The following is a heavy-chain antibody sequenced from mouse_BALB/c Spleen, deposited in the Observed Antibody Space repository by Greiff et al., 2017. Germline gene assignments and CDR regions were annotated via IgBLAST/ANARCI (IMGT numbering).Heavy chain of an antibody. J-gene: IGHJ3*01. CDR2: ISTYYGNT. Sequence: QVQLKQSGPELVRPGVSVKISCKGSSYTFTDYAMHWVKQSHAKSLEWIGVISTYYGNTNYNQKFKGKATMTVDKSSSTAYMELARLTSEDSAVYYCASIYDGYYEGFAYWGQGTLVTVSA. D-gene: IGHD2-3*01. CDR3: ASIYDGYYEGFAY. V-gene: IGHV1-67*01. CDR1: SYTFTDYA.